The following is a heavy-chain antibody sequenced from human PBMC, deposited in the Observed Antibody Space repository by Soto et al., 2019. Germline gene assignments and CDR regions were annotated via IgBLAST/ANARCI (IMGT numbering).Heavy chain of an antibody. CDR1: GGTFSSYT. V-gene: IGHV1-69*02. CDR3: ASITMVRGVWRKGDAFDI. CDR2: IIPILGIA. Sequence: QVQLVQSGAEVKKPGSSVKVSCKASGGTFSSYTISWVRQAPGQGLEWMGRIIPILGIANYAQKFQGRVTITADKPTSTAYMELSSLRSEDTAVYYCASITMVRGVWRKGDAFDIWGQGTMVTVSS. D-gene: IGHD3-10*01. J-gene: IGHJ3*02.